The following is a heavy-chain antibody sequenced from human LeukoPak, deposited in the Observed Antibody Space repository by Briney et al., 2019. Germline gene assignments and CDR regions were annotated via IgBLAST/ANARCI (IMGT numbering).Heavy chain of an antibody. Sequence: GGSLRLSCAVSGFTFSRYAMYWVRQAPGKGLEWVALIPYDGSDKYYPDSVKGRFTISRDNSKNTLYLQMNSLRAEDTAVYYCARVAGDILTGHKTGYYYAMDVWGQGTTVTVSS. CDR1: GFTFSRYA. CDR3: ARVAGDILTGHKTGYYYAMDV. D-gene: IGHD3-9*01. V-gene: IGHV3-30-3*01. CDR2: IPYDGSDK. J-gene: IGHJ6*02.